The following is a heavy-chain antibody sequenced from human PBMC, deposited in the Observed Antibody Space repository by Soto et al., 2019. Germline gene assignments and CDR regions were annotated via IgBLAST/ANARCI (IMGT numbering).Heavy chain of an antibody. CDR1: GFTISNNY. D-gene: IGHD1-26*01. J-gene: IGHJ6*02. CDR3: AGGGGATGEYYYHYYTLDV. V-gene: IGHV3-53*01. CDR2: IYSGDST. Sequence: EVQLVESGGGLVQPGGSLRLSCAASGFTISNNYMNWVRQAPGKGLEWVSFIYSGDSTNYADSVKGRFTISRDNSKNTVDPQLNTRRAEDRAGYYCAGGGGATGEYYYHYYTLDVWGQGTTVTVSS.